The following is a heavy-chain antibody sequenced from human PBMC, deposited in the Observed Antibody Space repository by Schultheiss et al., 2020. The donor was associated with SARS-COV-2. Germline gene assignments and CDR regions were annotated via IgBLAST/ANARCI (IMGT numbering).Heavy chain of an antibody. CDR1: GFTFSSYG. CDR2: ISWNSGSI. J-gene: IGHJ6*02. CDR3: ARDLSSSARIYYYGMDV. D-gene: IGHD6-6*01. V-gene: IGHV3-9*01. Sequence: SLKISCAASGFTFSSYGMHWVRQAPGKGLEWVSGISWNSGSIGYADSVKGRFTISRDNAKNSLYLQMNSLRAEDTALYYCARDLSSSARIYYYGMDVWGQGTTVTVSS.